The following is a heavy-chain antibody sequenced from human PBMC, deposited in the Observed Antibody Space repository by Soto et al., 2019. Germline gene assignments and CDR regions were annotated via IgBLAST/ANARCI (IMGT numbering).Heavy chain of an antibody. V-gene: IGHV4-59*01. CDR3: ARVVFYGSRTYFYYMDV. Sequence: SETLSLTCTVSGGSIISYYWGWIRQPPGKGLEWIGYIYYSGSTNYNPSLKSRVTISVDTSKNQFSLKLSSVTAADTAVYYCARVVFYGSRTYFYYMDVWGKGTTVTVSS. J-gene: IGHJ6*03. D-gene: IGHD3-10*01. CDR2: IYYSGST. CDR1: GGSIISYY.